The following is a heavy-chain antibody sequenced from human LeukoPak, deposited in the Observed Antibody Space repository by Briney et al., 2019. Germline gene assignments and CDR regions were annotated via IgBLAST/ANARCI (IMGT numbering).Heavy chain of an antibody. CDR1: GFTFTNYA. CDR2: IYSGGST. V-gene: IGHV3-66*02. Sequence: GGSLRLSCTASGFTFTNYAMGWVRQAPGKGLEWVSVIYSGGSTYYADSVKGRFTISRDNSRTTVYLQMNSLRAEDTAVYHCAKDLPAAYFDYWGQGTLVTVSS. J-gene: IGHJ4*02. D-gene: IGHD2-2*01. CDR3: AKDLPAAYFDY.